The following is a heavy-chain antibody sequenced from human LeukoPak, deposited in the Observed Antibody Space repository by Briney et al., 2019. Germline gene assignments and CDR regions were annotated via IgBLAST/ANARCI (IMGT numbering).Heavy chain of an antibody. Sequence: SETLSLTCAVYGGSFSGYYWTWIRQTPAKGQEWIGEMNHSGSTNYNPSLKSQVTISVDTSKNQFSLELSSVTAADTAVYYCARGRQDVTMIVVVMTAVSYYLDVWGKGTTVTVS. J-gene: IGHJ6*03. CDR2: MNHSGST. CDR3: ARGRQDVTMIVVVMTAVSYYLDV. D-gene: IGHD3-22*01. CDR1: GGSFSGYY. V-gene: IGHV4-34*01.